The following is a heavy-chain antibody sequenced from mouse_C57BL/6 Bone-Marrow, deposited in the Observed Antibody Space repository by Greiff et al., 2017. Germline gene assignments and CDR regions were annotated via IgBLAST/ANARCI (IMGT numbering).Heavy chain of an antibody. V-gene: IGHV5-4*01. CDR3: AREGATGPHWYFDV. CDR1: GFTFSSYA. Sequence: EVKLMESGGGLVKPGGSLKLSCAASGFTFSSYAMSWVRQTPEKRLEWVATISDGGSYTYYPDNVKGRFTISRDNAKNNLYLQMSHLKSEDTAMYYCAREGATGPHWYFDVWGTGTTVTVSS. D-gene: IGHD4-1*02. J-gene: IGHJ1*03. CDR2: ISDGGSYT.